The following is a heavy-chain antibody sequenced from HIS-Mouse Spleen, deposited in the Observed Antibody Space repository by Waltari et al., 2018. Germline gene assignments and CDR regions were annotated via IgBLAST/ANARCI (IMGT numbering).Heavy chain of an antibody. Sequence: QLQLQESGPGLVKPSETLSLTCPVSGGPISGSGYYWGWIRQPPGKGLEWIGSIYYSGSTYYNPSLKSRVTISVDTSKNQFSLKLSSVTAADTAVYYCAREIPYSSSWYDWYFDLWGRGTLVTVSS. CDR1: GGPISGSGYY. D-gene: IGHD6-13*01. CDR3: AREIPYSSSWYDWYFDL. CDR2: IYYSGST. J-gene: IGHJ2*01. V-gene: IGHV4-39*07.